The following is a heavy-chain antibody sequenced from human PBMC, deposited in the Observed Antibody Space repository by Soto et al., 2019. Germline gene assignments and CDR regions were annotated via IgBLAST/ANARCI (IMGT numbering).Heavy chain of an antibody. D-gene: IGHD3-10*01. CDR3: VRTSPTGTYSYDSEITNWFDP. Sequence: SGPTLVNPTETLTLTCTVSGFSLTNSRMGVSWIRQPPGKALEWLAHIFSNDEKSYSTSLKSRLTISKDTSKSQVVLTMTNMDPVDTATYFCVRTSPTGTYSYDSEITNWFDPWGQGTLVIVSS. V-gene: IGHV2-26*01. J-gene: IGHJ5*02. CDR1: GFSLTNSRMG. CDR2: IFSNDEK.